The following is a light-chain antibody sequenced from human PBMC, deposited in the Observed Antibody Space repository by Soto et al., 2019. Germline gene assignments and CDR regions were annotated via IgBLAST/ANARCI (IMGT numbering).Light chain of an antibody. CDR1: GSDIGEYNY. CDR3: SSYAGNSNGK. V-gene: IGLV2-8*01. J-gene: IGLJ3*02. Sequence: QSVLTQPPSASGSPGQSVTISCTGTGSDIGEYNYVSWYQQHPGKAPKLIIYEVSKRPSGVPDRFSGSKAGNTASLTVSGLQTEDEADYHCSSYAGNSNGKFGGGTKLTVL. CDR2: EVS.